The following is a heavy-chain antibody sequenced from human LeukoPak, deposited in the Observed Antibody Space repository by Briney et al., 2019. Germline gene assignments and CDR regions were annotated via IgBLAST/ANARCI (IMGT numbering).Heavy chain of an antibody. CDR1: GFTFSSYD. V-gene: IGHV3-23*01. CDR2: ISDSGTRT. D-gene: IGHD6-19*01. CDR3: AIDSRRTSGWYYFDY. Sequence: TGGSLRLSCAASGFTFSSYDMGWVRQAPGKGLEWVSAISDSGTRTYFADSVKGRFTISRDHFKNTLHLHMNSLRAEDTDVYYCAIDSRRTSGWYYFDYWGQGTLVTVSS. J-gene: IGHJ4*02.